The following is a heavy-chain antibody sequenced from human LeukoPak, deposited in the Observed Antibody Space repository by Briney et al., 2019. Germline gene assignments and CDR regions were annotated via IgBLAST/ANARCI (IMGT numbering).Heavy chain of an antibody. Sequence: ASVKVSCKASGYTFTSYAMHWVRQAPGQRLEWMGWINAGNGNTKYSQKFQGRVTITRDTSASTAYMELSSLRSEDTAVYYCASTTLVVVPADNWFDPWGQGTLVTVPS. J-gene: IGHJ5*02. D-gene: IGHD2-2*01. CDR3: ASTTLVVVPADNWFDP. CDR1: GYTFTSYA. V-gene: IGHV1-3*01. CDR2: INAGNGNT.